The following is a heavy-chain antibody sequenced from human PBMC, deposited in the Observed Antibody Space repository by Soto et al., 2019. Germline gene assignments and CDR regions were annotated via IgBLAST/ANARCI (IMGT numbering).Heavy chain of an antibody. CDR3: AKPGWEDIVVVPAPMVYFDY. J-gene: IGHJ4*02. Sequence: QVQLVESGGGVVQPGRSLRLSCAASGFTFSSYGMHWVRQAPGKGLEWVAVISYDGSNKYYADSVKGRFTISRDNSKNTLYLQMNSLRAEDTAVYHCAKPGWEDIVVVPAPMVYFDYWGQGTLVTVSS. CDR1: GFTFSSYG. V-gene: IGHV3-30*18. D-gene: IGHD2-2*01. CDR2: ISYDGSNK.